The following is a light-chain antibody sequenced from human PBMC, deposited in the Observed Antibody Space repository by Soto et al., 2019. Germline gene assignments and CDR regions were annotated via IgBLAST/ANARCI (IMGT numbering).Light chain of an antibody. J-gene: IGKJ4*01. CDR3: QQYNSYLT. Sequence: DIQMTQSPSTLSASVGDRVTITCRASQSISSWLAWYQQKPGKAPKLLIYKASSLESGVPSRFSGSGSETEFTLTNSSLQPDDFATYYCQQYNSYLTFGGGTKVEIK. CDR2: KAS. V-gene: IGKV1-5*03. CDR1: QSISSW.